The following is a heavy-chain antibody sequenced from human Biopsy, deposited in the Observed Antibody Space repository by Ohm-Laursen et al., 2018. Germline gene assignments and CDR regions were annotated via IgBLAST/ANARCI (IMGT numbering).Heavy chain of an antibody. CDR1: SDAVNKYY. CDR3: SRDSGILNYGNFKYYHYYGTDV. V-gene: IGHV4-59*02. J-gene: IGHJ6*02. D-gene: IGHD4-11*01. Sequence: TLSLTRCVSSDAVNKYYWIWIPHPPGKALMGMGPNHYWVMTNYNTSVQGRVSISGEPSRNQVPLTLRSVTAADTAVYYCSRDSGILNYGNFKYYHYYGTDVWGQGTKVTVSS. CDR2: NHYWVMT.